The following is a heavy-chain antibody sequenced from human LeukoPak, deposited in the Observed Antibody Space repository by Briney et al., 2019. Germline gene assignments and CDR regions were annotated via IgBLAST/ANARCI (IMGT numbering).Heavy chain of an antibody. CDR1: EFTFNNYW. V-gene: IGHV3-7*01. CDR3: ARGRGMDV. Sequence: GGSLRLSCAASEFTFNNYWMNWVRQAPGKGLEWVANIKQDGSEKYYVDSVKGRFTISRDNAKNSLYLQMNSLRAEDTAVYYCARGRGMDVWGQGTTVTVSS. J-gene: IGHJ6*02. CDR2: IKQDGSEK.